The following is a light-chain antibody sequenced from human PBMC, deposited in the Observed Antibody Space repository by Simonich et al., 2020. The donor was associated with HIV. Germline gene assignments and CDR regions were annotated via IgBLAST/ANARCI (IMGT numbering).Light chain of an antibody. CDR3: SSYTSSSTLV. J-gene: IGLJ3*02. CDR2: YVS. Sequence: QSALTQPASGSGSPGQSIPISCTGTSSDVGGYNYVSWYQQHPGKAPKIMIYYVSNRPSGVSKRFSGSKTGNTASLTISGLQAEDEADYYCSSYTSSSTLVFGGGTKLTVL. V-gene: IGLV2-14*03. CDR1: SSDVGGYNY.